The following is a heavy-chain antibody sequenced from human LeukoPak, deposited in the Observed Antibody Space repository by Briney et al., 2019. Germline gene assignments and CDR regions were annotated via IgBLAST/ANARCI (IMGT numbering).Heavy chain of an antibody. CDR3: AGRIFDI. V-gene: IGHV3-7*01. CDR1: GFTFGNYW. CDR2: IKEDGSEK. Sequence: GGSLRLSCAGYGFTFGNYWMAWVRQAPGKGLEWVANIKEDGSEKYYLDSVEGRFTISRDNAKSSVYLQMNSLRAEDTVVYYCAGRIFDIWGQGTMVTVSS. J-gene: IGHJ3*02.